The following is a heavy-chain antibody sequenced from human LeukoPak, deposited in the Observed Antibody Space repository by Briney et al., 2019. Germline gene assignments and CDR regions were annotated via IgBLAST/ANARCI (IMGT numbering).Heavy chain of an antibody. CDR2: IYHSGNT. D-gene: IGHD5-12*01. CDR3: ARGRSPGYSAHDGIDP. Sequence: SETLSLTCTVSGYSINSGYYWGWIRQPPGKGLEWIGSIYHSGNTYYNPSLMTRVTISVDTSRNQFSLKLSSVTASDTAVYFCARGRSPGYSAHDGIDPWGQGTLVTVSA. J-gene: IGHJ5*02. CDR1: GYSINSGYY. V-gene: IGHV4-38-2*02.